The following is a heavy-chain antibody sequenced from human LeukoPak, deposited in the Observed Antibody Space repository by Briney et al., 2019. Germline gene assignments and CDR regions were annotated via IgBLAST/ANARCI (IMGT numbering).Heavy chain of an antibody. CDR2: IYYSGST. J-gene: IGHJ4*02. Sequence: SHTLSLTCTVSGDPLSSGHYYWSSIRQPPAKGLERIGYIYYSGSTYYNPSLKSRVTITVDTSKNQFSLKLSSVTAADTAVYYCARDGYNRIDYWGQGTLVTVSS. D-gene: IGHD5-24*01. CDR3: ARDGYNRIDY. CDR1: GDPLSSGHYY. V-gene: IGHV4-30-4*08.